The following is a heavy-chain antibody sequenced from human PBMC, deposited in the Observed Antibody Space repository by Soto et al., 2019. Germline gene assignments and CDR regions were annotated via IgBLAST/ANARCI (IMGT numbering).Heavy chain of an antibody. J-gene: IGHJ4*02. D-gene: IGHD6-19*01. CDR2: ISYDGSNK. CDR3: AHRHNTGWYIDY. Sequence: GGSLRLSCAASGLTFSSYAMHWVRQAPGKGLEWVAVISYDGSNKYYADSVKSRLTIMKDTSKNQVVLTMTNMDPVDTATYYCAHRHNTGWYIDYWGQGTLVTVSS. CDR1: GLTFSSYA. V-gene: IGHV3-30*14.